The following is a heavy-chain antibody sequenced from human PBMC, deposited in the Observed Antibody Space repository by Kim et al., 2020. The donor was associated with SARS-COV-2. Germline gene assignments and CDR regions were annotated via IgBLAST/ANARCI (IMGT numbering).Heavy chain of an antibody. CDR1: GFTFSSYG. CDR2: ISYDGSNK. D-gene: IGHD1-26*01. CDR3: AKGQRGGSYRPFDY. Sequence: GGSLRLSCAASGFTFSSYGMHWVRQAPGKGLEWVAVISYDGSNKYYADSVKGRFTISRDNSKNTLYMQMNSLRAEDTAVYYCAKGQRGGSYRPFDYWGQGTLVTVSS. J-gene: IGHJ4*02. V-gene: IGHV3-30*18.